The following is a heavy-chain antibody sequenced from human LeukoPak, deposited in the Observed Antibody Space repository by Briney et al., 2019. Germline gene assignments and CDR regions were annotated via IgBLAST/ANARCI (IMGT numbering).Heavy chain of an antibody. CDR2: IYHSGST. CDR1: GFTFSNYAM. CDR3: ARDRYSSSWSGNFDY. Sequence: PGGSLRLSCAASGFTFSNYAMSWVRQAPGKGLEWIGEIYHSGSTNYNPSLKSRVTISVDTSKNQFSLKLSSVTAADTAVYYCARDRYSSSWSGNFDYWGQGTLVTVSS. J-gene: IGHJ4*02. V-gene: IGHV4-4*02. D-gene: IGHD6-13*01.